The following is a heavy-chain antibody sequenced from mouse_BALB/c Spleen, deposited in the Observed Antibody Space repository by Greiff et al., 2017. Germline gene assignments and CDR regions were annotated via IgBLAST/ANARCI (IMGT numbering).Heavy chain of an antibody. J-gene: IGHJ4*01. D-gene: IGHD3-3*01. CDR1: GYTFTNYW. CDR3: ARGDMVYAMDY. V-gene: IGHV1-63*02. CDR2: IYPGGGYT. Sequence: QVQLQQSGAELVRPGTSVKMSCKAAGYTFTNYWICWVKQRPGHGLEWIGDIYPGGGYTNYNEKFKGKATLTADTSSSTAYMQLSSLTSEDSAIYYCARGDMVYAMDYWGQGTSVTVSS.